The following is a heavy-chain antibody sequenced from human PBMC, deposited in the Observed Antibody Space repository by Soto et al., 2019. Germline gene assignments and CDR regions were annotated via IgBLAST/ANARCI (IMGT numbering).Heavy chain of an antibody. D-gene: IGHD1-26*01. V-gene: IGHV3-21*01. CDR2: ISSTSNYI. CDR3: ARDGPTTAFDI. CDR1: VFSSSTFS. J-gene: IGHJ3*02. Sequence: GGSLSLSCADSVFSSSTFSMNWFRQAPGKGLEWVSSISSTSNYIYDTDSVKGRFTISRDNAKNSLYLQMNSLRAEDTAVYYCARDGPTTAFDIWGQGTMVTVSS.